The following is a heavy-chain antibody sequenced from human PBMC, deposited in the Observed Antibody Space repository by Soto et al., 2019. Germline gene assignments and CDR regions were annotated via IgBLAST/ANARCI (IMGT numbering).Heavy chain of an antibody. V-gene: IGHV3-30*03. CDR2: ISYDGSNK. D-gene: IGHD2-2*01. CDR3: ARVVPAAMFYYDGMDV. J-gene: IGHJ6*02. CDR1: GFTFSSYG. Sequence: QVQLVESGGGVVQPGRSLRLSCAASGFTFSSYGMHWVRQAPGKGLEWVAVISYDGSNKYYADSVKGRFTISRDNSKNTLYLQMNSLRAEDTAVYYCARVVPAAMFYYDGMDVWGQGTTVTVSS.